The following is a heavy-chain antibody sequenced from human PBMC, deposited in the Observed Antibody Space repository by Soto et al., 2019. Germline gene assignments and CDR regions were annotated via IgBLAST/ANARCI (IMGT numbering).Heavy chain of an antibody. J-gene: IGHJ4*02. CDR3: ARGLNGYLHYFDY. Sequence: ASVKLSCKASGYTFTSYAMHWVRQAPGQRLEWMGWINAGNGNTKYSQKFQGRVTITRDTSASTAYMELSSLRSEDTAVYYCARGLNGYLHYFDYWGQGTPVTLSS. CDR2: INAGNGNT. V-gene: IGHV1-3*01. CDR1: GYTFTSYA. D-gene: IGHD5-18*01.